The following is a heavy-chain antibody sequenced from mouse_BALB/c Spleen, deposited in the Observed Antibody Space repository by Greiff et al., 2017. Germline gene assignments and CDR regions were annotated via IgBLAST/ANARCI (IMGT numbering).Heavy chain of an antibody. D-gene: IGHD2-4*01. J-gene: IGHJ4*01. V-gene: IGHV6-6*02. CDR3: TSYYDYEDYAMDY. CDR1: GFTFSNYW. CDR2: IRLKSNNYAT. Sequence: EVKVEESGGGLVQPGGSMKLSCVASGFTFSNYWMNWVRQSPEKGLEWVAEIRLKSNNYATHYAESVKGRFTISRDDSKSSVYLQMNNLRAEDTGIYYCTSYYDYEDYAMDYWGQGTSVTVSS.